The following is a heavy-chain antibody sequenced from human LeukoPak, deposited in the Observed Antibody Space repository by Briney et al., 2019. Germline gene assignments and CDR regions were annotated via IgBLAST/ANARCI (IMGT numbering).Heavy chain of an antibody. CDR2: IYYSGST. D-gene: IGHD6-6*01. CDR1: GFTFSSYA. V-gene: IGHV4-30-4*08. Sequence: LRLSCAASGFTFSSYAMSWVRQPPGKGLEWIGYIYYSGSTYYNPSLKSRVTISVDTSKNQFSLKLSSVTAADTAVYYCARDRGSSGWFDPWGQGTLVTVSS. J-gene: IGHJ5*02. CDR3: ARDRGSSGWFDP.